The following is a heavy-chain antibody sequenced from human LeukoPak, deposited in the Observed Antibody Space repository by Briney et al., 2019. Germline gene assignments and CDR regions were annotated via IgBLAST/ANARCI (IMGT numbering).Heavy chain of an antibody. CDR1: GFTFSSYA. CDR3: AKDHCSSTSCYPYYYYYGTDV. V-gene: IGHV3-23*01. Sequence: GGPLRLSCAASGFTFSSYAMSWVRQAPGKGLEWVSAISGSGGSTYYADSVKGRFTISRDNSKNTLYLQMNSLRAEDTAVYYCAKDHCSSTSCYPYYYYYGTDVWGKGTTVTVSS. CDR2: ISGSGGST. D-gene: IGHD2-2*01. J-gene: IGHJ6*04.